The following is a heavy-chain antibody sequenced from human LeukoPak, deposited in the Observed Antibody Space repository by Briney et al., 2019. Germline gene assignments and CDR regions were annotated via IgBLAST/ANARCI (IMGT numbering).Heavy chain of an antibody. D-gene: IGHD3-22*01. CDR2: INYSGRT. CDR3: ARDTYYYDNGDFIDAFDI. Sequence: SETLSLTCTVSGGSISSYYWSWVRQSPGKGLEWIGYINYSGRTNSSPSLKSRVAMSVDTSKNQFSLRLSSVTAADTAVYYCARDTYYYDNGDFIDAFDIWGQGTMVTVSS. CDR1: GGSISSYY. J-gene: IGHJ3*02. V-gene: IGHV4-59*01.